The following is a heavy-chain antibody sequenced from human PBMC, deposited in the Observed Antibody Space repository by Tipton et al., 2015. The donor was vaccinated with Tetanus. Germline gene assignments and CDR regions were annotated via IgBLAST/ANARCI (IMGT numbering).Heavy chain of an antibody. J-gene: IGHJ4*02. CDR1: GYIFNNYW. CDR3: ARGHCTDGVCNFDF. CDR2: IHPGDSDT. V-gene: IGHV5-51*01. Sequence: QLVQSGGEVKKPGESLKISCKGSGYIFNNYWTGWVRQKPGKGLEWMGIIHPGDSDTRYSPSFQGQVTISVDKSINTAYLQWGSLKASDTSMFYCARGHCTDGVCNFDFWGQGALVTVAS. D-gene: IGHD2-8*01.